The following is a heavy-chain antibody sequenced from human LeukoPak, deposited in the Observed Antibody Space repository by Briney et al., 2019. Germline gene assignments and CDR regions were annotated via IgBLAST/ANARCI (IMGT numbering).Heavy chain of an antibody. CDR2: IYYSGST. CDR1: GGSISSCTYF. D-gene: IGHD5-18*01. J-gene: IGHJ5*02. CDR3: AGTYRPRRFYP. Sequence: SETLSLTCTVSGGSISSCTYFWGWIRQPPGKGLECIGTIYYSGSTSYNPSLKSRVTISVDTSKNQFSLKLTSVTAADTAVYYCAGTYRPRRFYPWGQGTLVTVSS. V-gene: IGHV4-39*01.